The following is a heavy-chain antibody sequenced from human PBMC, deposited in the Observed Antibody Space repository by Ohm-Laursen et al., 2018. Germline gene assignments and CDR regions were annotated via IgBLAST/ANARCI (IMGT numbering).Heavy chain of an antibody. Sequence: GSLRLSCAASGLTFSYYWMHWVRQAPGKGLVWVSHIKNDGSTTTYADSVKGRFTISRDNARNTLYLEMNSLRAEDTAVYYCARDWLFLEWLPRSYYGMDVWGQGTTVTVSS. CDR1: GLTFSYYW. J-gene: IGHJ6*02. D-gene: IGHD3-3*01. V-gene: IGHV3-74*01. CDR2: IKNDGSTT. CDR3: ARDWLFLEWLPRSYYGMDV.